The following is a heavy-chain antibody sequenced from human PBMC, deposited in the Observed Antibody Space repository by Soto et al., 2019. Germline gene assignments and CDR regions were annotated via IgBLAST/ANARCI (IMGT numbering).Heavy chain of an antibody. CDR3: ARPSRITIFGVTDYAMDV. CDR2: IDPTDSYT. V-gene: IGHV5-10-1*01. Sequence: GESLKISCKGSGYSFAIYCISLVLQVPGKGLEWMGRIDPTDSYTNYSPSFQGHVIISVDKSISTAYLQWSSLKASDTAMYYCARPSRITIFGVTDYAMDVWGQGTTVTFSS. J-gene: IGHJ6*02. CDR1: GYSFAIYC. D-gene: IGHD3-3*01.